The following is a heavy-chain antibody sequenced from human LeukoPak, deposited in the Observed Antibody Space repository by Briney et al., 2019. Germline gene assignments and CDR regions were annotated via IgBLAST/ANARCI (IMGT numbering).Heavy chain of an antibody. CDR1: GFTFSYFS. CDR3: ARELTVTTDAFDI. Sequence: RGSLRLSCAASGFTFSYFSMNWVRQAPGKGLEWVSYISSSSSTIYYADSVKGRFTISRDNAKNSLYLQMNSLRAEDTAVYYCARELTVTTDAFDIWGQGTMVTVSS. D-gene: IGHD4-17*01. CDR2: ISSSSSTI. J-gene: IGHJ3*02. V-gene: IGHV3-48*04.